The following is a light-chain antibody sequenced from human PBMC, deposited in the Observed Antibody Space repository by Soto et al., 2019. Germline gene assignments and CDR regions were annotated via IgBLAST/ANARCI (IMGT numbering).Light chain of an antibody. Sequence: DIQMTQSPSSLSASVGDRVTITCQASQDISNYLNWYQQKPGKAPKLLIYDASNLETGVPSRFSESGSGTDFTFTISSLQPEDIATYYCQHYDNLPLTFGGGTKVEIK. CDR2: DAS. V-gene: IGKV1-33*01. CDR1: QDISNY. CDR3: QHYDNLPLT. J-gene: IGKJ4*01.